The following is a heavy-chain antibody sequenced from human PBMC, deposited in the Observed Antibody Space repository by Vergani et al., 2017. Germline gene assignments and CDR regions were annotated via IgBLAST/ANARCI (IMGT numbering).Heavy chain of an antibody. CDR1: DSSIMTNPY. J-gene: IGHJ6*02. D-gene: IGHD3-10*01. CDR3: ARHSGSGGFFPSSYFYGMDV. V-gene: IGHV4-38-2*01. Sequence: QVQLQESGPGLVKPSETLTLTCDVSDSSIMTNPYWGWFRQSPGKGLEWIGCIPHSGDTHYNSSLKSRVSISIVSSSKFSLSLTSVTAAVTAIYYCARHSGSGGFFPSSYFYGMDVWGHGTTVTVS. CDR2: IPHSGDT.